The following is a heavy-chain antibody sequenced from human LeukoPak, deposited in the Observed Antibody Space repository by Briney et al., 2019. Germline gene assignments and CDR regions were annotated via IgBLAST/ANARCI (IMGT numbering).Heavy chain of an antibody. J-gene: IGHJ4*02. CDR3: ARVEFAA. CDR1: GFTFSDHY. Sequence: PGGSLRLFCAASGFTFSDHYMDWVRQAPGKGLEWVGRIRNKANSYTTEYAASVKGRFTISRDDSKNSLYLQMNSLKTEDTAVYYCARVEFAAWGQGTLVTVSS. D-gene: IGHD2-15*01. V-gene: IGHV3-72*01. CDR2: IRNKANSYTT.